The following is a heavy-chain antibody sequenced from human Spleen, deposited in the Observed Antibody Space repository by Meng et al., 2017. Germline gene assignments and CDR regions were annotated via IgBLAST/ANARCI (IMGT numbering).Heavy chain of an antibody. CDR2: IMHSGST. CDR1: VGSFGGYD. J-gene: IGHJ4*02. Sequence: QRWAEGLGTPPGPLSLSLAVYVGSFGGYDWSWSRQPPGKGLEYIGDIMHSGSTNYHPSRKSRVTISVDTSNNHVALKLNSVTAADTAVYFCARERRVSMGRYTNGDYFYFDNWGQGTLVTVSS. V-gene: IGHV4-34*12. CDR3: ARERRVSMGRYTNGDYFYFDN. D-gene: IGHD5/OR15-5a*01.